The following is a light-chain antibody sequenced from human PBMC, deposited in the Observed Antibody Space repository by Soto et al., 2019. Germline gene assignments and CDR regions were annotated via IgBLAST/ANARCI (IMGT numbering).Light chain of an antibody. CDR2: SNT. J-gene: IGLJ3*02. CDR3: AAWDDSLNGRV. V-gene: IGLV1-44*01. CDR1: SSNIGSNT. Sequence: QSVLTQPPSASGTPGQRVTISCSGSSSNIGSNTVNWYQQLPGTAPKLLIYSNTQRPSGVPDRFSGSKSGTSASLAISGLQSDDEDDYYCAAWDDSLNGRVFGAGTKVTVL.